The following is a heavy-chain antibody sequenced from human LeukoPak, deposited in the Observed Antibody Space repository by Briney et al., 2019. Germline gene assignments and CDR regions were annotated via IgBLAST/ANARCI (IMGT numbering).Heavy chain of an antibody. CDR3: ARNSGSYSAGAFDI. Sequence: PSETLSLTCTVSGGSISSGGYYWGWIRQPPGKGLEWIGHINYSGFTYYSPSLKSRVTLSVDTSKNQVSLKLSSVTAADTAVYYCARNSGSYSAGAFDIWGQGTMVTVSS. CDR2: INYSGFT. J-gene: IGHJ3*02. D-gene: IGHD1-26*01. CDR1: GGSISSGGYY. V-gene: IGHV4-39*07.